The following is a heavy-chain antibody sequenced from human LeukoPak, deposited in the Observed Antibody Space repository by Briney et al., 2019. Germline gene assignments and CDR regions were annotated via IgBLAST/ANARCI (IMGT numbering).Heavy chain of an antibody. CDR2: IKQDGSEK. J-gene: IGHJ4*02. CDR1: GFTFSSYW. CDR3: ARSEENCYDSSGYCIFDY. D-gene: IGHD3-22*01. V-gene: IGHV3-7*01. Sequence: GGSLRLSCAASGFTFSSYWMSWVRQAPGKGLEWVANIKQDGSEKYYVDSVKGRFTISRDNAKNSLYLQMNSLRAEDTAVYYCARSEENCYDSSGYCIFDYWGQGTLVTVSS.